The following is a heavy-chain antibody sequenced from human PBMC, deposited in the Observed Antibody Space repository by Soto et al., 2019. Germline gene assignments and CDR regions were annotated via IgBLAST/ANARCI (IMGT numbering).Heavy chain of an antibody. J-gene: IGHJ4*02. CDR2: IIPMFATS. CDR3: ARDKAVTTFYYFDY. Sequence: GASVKVSCKASGGTFSSYAINWVRQAPGQGLEWMGMIIPMFATSNYAQNFQGRVTITADESTSTAYMELSSLRSEDTAVYYCARDKAVTTFYYFDYWGQGTLVTVSS. D-gene: IGHD4-17*01. CDR1: GGTFSSYA. V-gene: IGHV1-69*13.